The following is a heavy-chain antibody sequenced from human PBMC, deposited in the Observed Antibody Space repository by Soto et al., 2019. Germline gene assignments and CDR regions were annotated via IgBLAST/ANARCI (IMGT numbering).Heavy chain of an antibody. D-gene: IGHD1-1*01. CDR1: GYTFTSSH. V-gene: IGHV1-46*04. Sequence: QVQLVQSGTEVKKPGASVKVSCKTSGYTFTSSHMHWVRQAPGQGLEWLGIIHPRGGSTGYAQKLKGRATMTIDTSTRTVYVELRCLRCEDTAVYYCATYSTGAPFDTLGEEPLVIVSS. CDR3: ATYSTGAPFDT. J-gene: IGHJ5*02. CDR2: IHPRGGST.